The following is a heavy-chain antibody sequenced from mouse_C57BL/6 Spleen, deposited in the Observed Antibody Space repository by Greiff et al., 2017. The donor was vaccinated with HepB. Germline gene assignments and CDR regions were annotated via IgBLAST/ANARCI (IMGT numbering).Heavy chain of an antibody. V-gene: IGHV8-8*01. Sequence: QVTLKVSGPGILQPSQTLSLTCSFSGFSLSTFGMGVGWIRQPSGKGLEWLAHIWWDDDKYYNPALKSRLTISKDTSKNQVFLKIANVDTADTATYYCARMGYYGSSYTPYFDVWGTGTTVTVSS. CDR1: GFSLSTFGMG. D-gene: IGHD1-1*01. J-gene: IGHJ1*03. CDR2: IWWDDDK. CDR3: ARMGYYGSSYTPYFDV.